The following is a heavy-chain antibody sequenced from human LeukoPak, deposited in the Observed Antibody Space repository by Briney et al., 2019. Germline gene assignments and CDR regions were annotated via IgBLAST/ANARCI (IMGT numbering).Heavy chain of an antibody. D-gene: IGHD6-19*01. CDR1: GFTVSSYT. V-gene: IGHV3-30*04. CDR3: ARDHGVAVAGSFDY. Sequence: GRSLRLSCAASGFTVSSYTIHWVRQAPGKGLEWLAVISFDGSYKYYAASVKGRFTFSRDNSKHTLYLQMNSLTPEDTAVYYCARDHGVAVAGSFDYWGQGTLVTVSS. CDR2: ISFDGSYK. J-gene: IGHJ4*02.